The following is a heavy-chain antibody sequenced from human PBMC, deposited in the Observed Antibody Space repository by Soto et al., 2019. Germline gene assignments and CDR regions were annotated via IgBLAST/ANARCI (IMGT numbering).Heavy chain of an antibody. CDR3: ARASSSGYSRY. CDR2: IYYSGST. V-gene: IGHV4-30-4*01. D-gene: IGHD3-22*01. J-gene: IGHJ4*02. Sequence: SETLSLTCIVSGGSISSGDYYWSWIRQPPGKGLEWIGYIYYSGSTYYNPSLKSRVTISVDTSKNQFSLKLSSVTAADTAVYYCARASSSGYSRYWGQGTLVTVSS. CDR1: GGSISSGDYY.